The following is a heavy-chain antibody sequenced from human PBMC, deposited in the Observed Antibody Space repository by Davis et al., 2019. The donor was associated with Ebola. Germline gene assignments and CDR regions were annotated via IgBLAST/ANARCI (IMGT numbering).Heavy chain of an antibody. J-gene: IGHJ4*02. CDR1: GNTFIRYG. CDR2: ISAHNGAT. Sequence: ASVKVSCKGVGNTFIRYGVSWVRQAPGQGLEWMGWISAHNGATNYAQNFQGRVSMTTETSTNTAYMELNSLRSDDTAVYYCATGGIGMGSTPYWGQGTLVTVSS. V-gene: IGHV1-18*01. CDR3: ATGGIGMGSTPY. D-gene: IGHD3-16*02.